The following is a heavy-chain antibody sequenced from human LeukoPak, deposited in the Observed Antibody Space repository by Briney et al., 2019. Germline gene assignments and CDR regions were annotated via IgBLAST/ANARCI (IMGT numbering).Heavy chain of an antibody. CDR3: VRDRIAAADVDYGMDV. D-gene: IGHD6-13*01. J-gene: IGHJ6*02. CDR1: GGSISSSSYY. Sequence: SETLSLTCTVSGGSISSSSYYWGWIRQPPGKGLEWIGSIYYSGSTYYNPSLKSRVTISVDTSKNQFSLKLSSVTAADTAVYYRVRDRIAAADVDYGMDVWGQGTTVTVSS. V-gene: IGHV4-39*07. CDR2: IYYSGST.